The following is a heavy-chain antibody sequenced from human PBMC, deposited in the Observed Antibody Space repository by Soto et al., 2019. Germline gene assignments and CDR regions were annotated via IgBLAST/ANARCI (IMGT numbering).Heavy chain of an antibody. CDR1: GYSFTSYW. J-gene: IGHJ5*02. D-gene: IGHD6-13*01. V-gene: IGHV5-51*01. CDR2: IYPGDSDT. CDR3: AGERGSSYLLHWFDP. Sequence: GESLKISCKGSGYSFTSYWIGWVRQMPGKGLGWMGIIYPGDSDTRYSPSFQGQVTISADKSISTAYLQWSSLKAADTAVYYCAGERGSSYLLHWFDPWGQGTLVTVSS.